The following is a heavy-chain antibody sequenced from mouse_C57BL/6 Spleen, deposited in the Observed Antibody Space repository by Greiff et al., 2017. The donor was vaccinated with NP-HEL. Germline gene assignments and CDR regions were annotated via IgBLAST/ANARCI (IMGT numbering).Heavy chain of an antibody. CDR3: ARRDYYGSSPYFDY. J-gene: IGHJ2*01. CDR1: GYTFTDYN. V-gene: IGHV1-18*01. D-gene: IGHD1-1*01. CDR2: INPNNGGT. Sequence: VQLQQSGPELVKPGASVKIPCKASGYTFTDYNMDWVKQSHGKSLEWIGDINPNNGGTIYNQKFKGKATLTVDKSSSTAYMELRSLTSEVTAVYYCARRDYYGSSPYFDYWGQGTTLTVSS.